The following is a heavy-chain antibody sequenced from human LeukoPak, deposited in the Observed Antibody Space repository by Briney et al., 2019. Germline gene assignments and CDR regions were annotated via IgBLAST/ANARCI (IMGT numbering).Heavy chain of an antibody. CDR3: ARGYYGSGSHCCHMDV. D-gene: IGHD3-10*01. J-gene: IGHJ6*03. CDR1: VGSFSGYY. V-gene: IGHV4-34*01. CDR2: INHSGST. Sequence: SETLSLTCAVYVGSFSGYYWSWIRQPPGKGLEWIGEINHSGSTNYNSSLKSRVTISVDTSKNQFSLKLSSVTAANTAVYYCARGYYGSGSHCCHMDVWGKGTTITVS.